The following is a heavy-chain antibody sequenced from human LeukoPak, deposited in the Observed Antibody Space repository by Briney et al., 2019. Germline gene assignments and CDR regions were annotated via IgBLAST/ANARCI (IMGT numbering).Heavy chain of an antibody. J-gene: IGHJ4*02. D-gene: IGHD1-14*01. CDR2: IYHSGET. V-gene: IGHV4-59*12. CDR3: ARDALTCTTTACSDYLDF. CDR1: GGPINNYY. Sequence: SETLSLTCTVSGGPINNYYWTWIRQSPEKGLEYIGYIYHSGETDYNPSLKSRVTISLDTSKKQFSLKMISVTAADTASYYCARDALTCTTTACSDYLDFWGQGIPVTVSS.